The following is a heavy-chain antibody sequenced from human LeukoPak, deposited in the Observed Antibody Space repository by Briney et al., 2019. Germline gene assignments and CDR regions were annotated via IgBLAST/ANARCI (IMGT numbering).Heavy chain of an antibody. CDR3: VPSRRYDFGVVIINHGYYYYYMDV. D-gene: IGHD3-3*01. Sequence: SEKVSCKDSGYTLTRYYINWVRQATRQGLEWLGWMNPNRVNTGYAQKFHGRVTTTKNTTLITAYIQLSTLRSEYTAVDYFVPSRRYDFGVVIINHGYYYYYMDVWGKGTTVTVSS. CDR2: MNPNRVNT. V-gene: IGHV1-8*01. CDR1: GYTLTRYY. J-gene: IGHJ6*03.